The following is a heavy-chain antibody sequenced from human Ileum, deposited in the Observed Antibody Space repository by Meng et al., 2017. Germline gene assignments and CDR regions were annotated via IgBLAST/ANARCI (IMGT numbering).Heavy chain of an antibody. V-gene: IGHV1-18*01. D-gene: IGHD4-23*01. CDR2: ISSYSGNT. CDR3: ARDTVGTTLGDY. Sequence: QVQLAQSGAEVKKPGASAKVVCKASGYIFTRYGIGWVRQAHGQGLEWMGWISSYSGNTKYAQKLQGRVTMTTDTSTSTAYMELRNLRSDDTAVYYCARDTVGTTLGDYWGQGTLVTVSS. CDR1: GYIFTRYG. J-gene: IGHJ4*02.